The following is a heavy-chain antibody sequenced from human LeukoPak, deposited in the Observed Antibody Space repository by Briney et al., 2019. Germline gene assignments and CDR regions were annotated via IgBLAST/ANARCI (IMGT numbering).Heavy chain of an antibody. CDR3: AKDPLHSGSYYNS. D-gene: IGHD1-26*01. CDR1: GFTFSSYA. CDR2: ISGSGGST. J-gene: IGHJ5*02. Sequence: GGSLRLSCAASGFTFSSYAMSWVRQAPGKGLECASAISGSGGSTYYADSVKGRFTISRDNSKNTLYLQMNSLRAEDTAVYYCAKDPLHSGSYYNSWGQGTLVTVSS. V-gene: IGHV3-23*01.